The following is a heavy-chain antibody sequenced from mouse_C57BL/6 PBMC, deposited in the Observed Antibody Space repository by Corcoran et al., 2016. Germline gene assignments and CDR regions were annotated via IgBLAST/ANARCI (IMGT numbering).Heavy chain of an antibody. V-gene: IGHV3-6*01. CDR3: AKEVITQNYAMDY. CDR1: GYSITSGYY. D-gene: IGHD1-2*01. Sequence: DVQLQESGPGLVKPSQSLSLTCSVTGYSITSGYYWNWIRQFPGNKLEWMGYISYDGSNNYNPSLKNRISITRDTSKNQFFLKLNSVTTEDTATYYCAKEVITQNYAMDYWGQGTSVTVSS. J-gene: IGHJ4*01. CDR2: ISYDGSN.